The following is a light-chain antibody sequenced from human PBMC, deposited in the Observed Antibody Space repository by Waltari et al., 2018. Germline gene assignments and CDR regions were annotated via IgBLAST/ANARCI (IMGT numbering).Light chain of an antibody. CDR2: KAS. Sequence: CCVSENINSWLAWFQQKPGNAPNLLIYKASTLESGGPSRFSRSGFGTEFTLTISSLQPNDFATYYCQQYNTFPRTFGQGTRVES. J-gene: IGKJ1*01. CDR3: QQYNTFPRT. CDR1: ENINSW. V-gene: IGKV1-5*03.